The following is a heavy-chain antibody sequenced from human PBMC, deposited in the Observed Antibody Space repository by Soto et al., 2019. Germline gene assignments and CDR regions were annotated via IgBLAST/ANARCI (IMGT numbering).Heavy chain of an antibody. Sequence: QVQLVQSGAEEKKPGASVKVSCKASGYTFTSYVMHWVRQAPGQRLEWMGWINAGNGNTKYSQKFPGRVTITRDTSARTAYSELSRLRSEDTSVSYCASEAIAAAAVSGMDVWGQGTTVTVSS. CDR1: GYTFTSYV. D-gene: IGHD6-13*01. J-gene: IGHJ6*02. CDR3: ASEAIAAAAVSGMDV. V-gene: IGHV1-3*05. CDR2: INAGNGNT.